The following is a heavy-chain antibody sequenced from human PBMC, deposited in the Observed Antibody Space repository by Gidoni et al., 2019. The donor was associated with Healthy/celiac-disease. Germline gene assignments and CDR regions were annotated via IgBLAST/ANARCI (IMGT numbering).Heavy chain of an antibody. Sequence: QVQLQESGPGLVKPSETLSLTCTVSGGSVSSGSYYWSWIRQPPGKGLEWIGYIYYSGSTNYNPSLKSRVTISVDTSKNQFSLKLSSVTAADTAVYSCAREGIVVVPAARDAFDIWGQGTMVTVSS. CDR1: GGSVSSGSYY. D-gene: IGHD2-2*01. V-gene: IGHV4-61*01. J-gene: IGHJ3*02. CDR2: IYYSGST. CDR3: AREGIVVVPAARDAFDI.